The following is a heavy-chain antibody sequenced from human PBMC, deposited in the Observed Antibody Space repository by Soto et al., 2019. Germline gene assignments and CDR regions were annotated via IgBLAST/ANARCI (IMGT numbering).Heavy chain of an antibody. D-gene: IGHD3-22*01. CDR1: GYTLTRYS. CDR3: AIIGTYYFDDSENYFAF. J-gene: IGHJ4*02. CDR2: INAGDGNT. Sequence: QVQLVQSGAEEMKPGASVKVSCKASGYTLTRYSIHWVRQAPEQRLEWIGWINAGDGNTKFSQKFQGRVTSTRDTSVSTSYMELRGIRSAYTSLYYWAIIGTYYFDDSENYFAFWGSGTVVTGSS. V-gene: IGHV1-3*05.